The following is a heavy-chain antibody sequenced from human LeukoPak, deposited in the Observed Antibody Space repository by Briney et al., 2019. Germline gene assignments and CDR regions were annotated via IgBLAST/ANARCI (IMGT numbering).Heavy chain of an antibody. CDR3: ASSIAAAGGGDY. V-gene: IGHV4-30-4*08. J-gene: IGHJ4*02. CDR2: IYYSGST. D-gene: IGHD6-13*01. Sequence: SETLSLTCTVSGGSISSGDYYWSWIRQPPGKGLEWIGYIYYSGSTYYNPSLKSRVTISVDTSKNQFSLKLSSVTAADTAVYYCASSIAAAGGGDYWGQGTLVTVSS. CDR1: GGSISSGDYY.